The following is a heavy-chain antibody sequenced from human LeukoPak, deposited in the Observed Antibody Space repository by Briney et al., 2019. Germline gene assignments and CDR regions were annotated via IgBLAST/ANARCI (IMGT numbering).Heavy chain of an antibody. D-gene: IGHD6-13*01. J-gene: IGHJ4*02. V-gene: IGHV1-69*04. Sequence: SVKVSCKASGYTFTSYDINWVRQATGQGLEWMGRIIPILGIANNAQKFQGRVTITADKSTNTAYMELSSLRSEDTAVYYCARERYSFRYFDYWGQGTLVTVSS. CDR2: IIPILGIA. CDR1: GYTFTSYD. CDR3: ARERYSFRYFDY.